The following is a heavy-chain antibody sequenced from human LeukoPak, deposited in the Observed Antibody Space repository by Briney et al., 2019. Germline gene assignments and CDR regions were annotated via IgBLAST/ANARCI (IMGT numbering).Heavy chain of an antibody. V-gene: IGHV4-39*07. D-gene: IGHD3-16*02. CDR1: GGSISSSSYY. CDR2: IYYSGST. CDR3: ARVLGELSTDAFDI. J-gene: IGHJ3*02. Sequence: SETLSLTCTVSGGSISSSSYYWGWIRQPPGKGLEWIGSIYYSGSTYYNPSLKGRVTISVDTSKNQFSLKLSSVTAADTAVYYCARVLGELSTDAFDIWGQGTMVTVSS.